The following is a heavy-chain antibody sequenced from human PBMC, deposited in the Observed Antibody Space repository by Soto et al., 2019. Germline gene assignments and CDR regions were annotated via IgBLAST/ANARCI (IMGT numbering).Heavy chain of an antibody. D-gene: IGHD6-13*01. CDR2: IYPGDSDT. CDR1: GYSFTSYW. CDR3: ARGSSSSYYYYYYMDV. J-gene: IGHJ6*03. V-gene: IGHV5-51*01. Sequence: PGEPLKISCKGSGYSFTSYWIGRVRQMPGKGLEWMGIIYPGDSDTRYSPSFQGQVTMTTYTSTSTAYMELRSLRSDDTAVYYCARGSSSSYYYYYYMDVWGKGTTVTVSS.